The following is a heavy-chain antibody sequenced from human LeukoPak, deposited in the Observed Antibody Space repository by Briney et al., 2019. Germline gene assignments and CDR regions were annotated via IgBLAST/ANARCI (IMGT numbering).Heavy chain of an antibody. CDR1: GGSISSYY. J-gene: IGHJ4*02. V-gene: IGHV4-59*01. CDR3: ARGGTYRGGWPDFDY. D-gene: IGHD6-19*01. CDR2: IYYSGSS. Sequence: SETLSLTCTVSGGSISSYYWSWIRQPPGKGLEWIGYIYYSGSSNYNPSLKSRVTISVDTSKNQFSLKLSSVTAADTAVYYCARGGTYRGGWPDFDYWGQGPLVTVSS.